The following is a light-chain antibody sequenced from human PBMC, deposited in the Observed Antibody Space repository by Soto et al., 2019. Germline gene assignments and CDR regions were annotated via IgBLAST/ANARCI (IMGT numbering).Light chain of an antibody. V-gene: IGLV2-14*03. CDR3: SSYTSRSTVV. CDR2: DVS. J-gene: IGLJ2*01. Sequence: QSVLPQPASGSGSPGQSITISCTGTSSDVGAYNYVSWYQHHPGKAPKLLMYDVSHRPSGVSNRFSGSKSGNTASLTISGLHAEGEADYYCSSYTSRSTVVFGGGTKLTVL. CDR1: SSDVGAYNY.